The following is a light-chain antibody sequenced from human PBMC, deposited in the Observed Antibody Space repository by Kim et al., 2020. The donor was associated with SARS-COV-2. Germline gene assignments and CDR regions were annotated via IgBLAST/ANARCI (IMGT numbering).Light chain of an antibody. Sequence: VPPRDRATLSCRARQSVSSNLAWYLQKPGQAPRLLIYGASTRATGIPARFSGSGSGTEFTLTISSLQSEDFAVYYCQQYNNWPLTFGQGTKVDIK. CDR2: GAS. CDR1: QSVSSN. V-gene: IGKV3-15*01. J-gene: IGKJ1*01. CDR3: QQYNNWPLT.